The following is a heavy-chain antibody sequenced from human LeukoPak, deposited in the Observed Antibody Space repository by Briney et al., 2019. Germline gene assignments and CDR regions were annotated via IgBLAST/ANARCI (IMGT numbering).Heavy chain of an antibody. V-gene: IGHV3-23*01. CDR2: LSGDGFTK. J-gene: IGHJ4*02. Sequence: GGSLRLSCAASGFNFGDYAMAWVRQAPGKGLEWVSRLSGDGFTKYYADSVKGRFTVSRDNSRNTVSLQMDSLGVEDTAIFFCAKYSTMRQVHGPLDHWGQGTLVAVSS. CDR3: AKYSTMRQVHGPLDH. CDR1: GFNFGDYA. D-gene: IGHD1-1*01.